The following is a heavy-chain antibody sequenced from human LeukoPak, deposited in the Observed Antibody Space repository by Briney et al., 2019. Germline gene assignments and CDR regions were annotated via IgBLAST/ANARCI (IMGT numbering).Heavy chain of an antibody. J-gene: IGHJ3*02. D-gene: IGHD1-26*01. CDR1: GFTFSSYA. V-gene: IGHV3-30-3*01. CDR2: ISYDGSHE. Sequence: GGSLRLSCAASGFTFSSYAIHRVRHDPRKGLEGVAVISYDGSHEYYGDSVKGGFTISRENSKNTMYLQMNSVRAEEPAVYYCERGSVVGGRDAFDIWGQGTRVTVSS. CDR3: ERGSVVGGRDAFDI.